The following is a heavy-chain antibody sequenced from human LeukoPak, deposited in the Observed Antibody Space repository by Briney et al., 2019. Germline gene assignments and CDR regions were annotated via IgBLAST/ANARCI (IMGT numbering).Heavy chain of an antibody. V-gene: IGHV4-34*01. CDR1: GGSFSGYY. D-gene: IGHD6-6*01. CDR3: ARADIVAARPNWFDP. CDR2: IYYSGIT. J-gene: IGHJ5*02. Sequence: SETLSLTCAVYGGSFSGYYWSWIRQPPGKGLEWIGNIYYSGITFYNPSLKSRVSISVDTSKNQFSLKLSSVTAADTAVYYCARADIVAARPNWFDPWGQGTLVTVSS.